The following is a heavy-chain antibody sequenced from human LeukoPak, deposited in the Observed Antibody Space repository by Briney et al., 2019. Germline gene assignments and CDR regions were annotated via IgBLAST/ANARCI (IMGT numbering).Heavy chain of an antibody. Sequence: GGSLRLSCAASGFTFSNFGMHWVRQAPGKGLEWVAFIRYDGSNEYYADSVKGRFTISRDISKNAVYLQMNSLRAEDTAVYYCARDSYGDANFDSWGQGTLVTVSS. CDR2: IRYDGSNE. J-gene: IGHJ4*02. V-gene: IGHV3-30*02. D-gene: IGHD4-17*01. CDR1: GFTFSNFG. CDR3: ARDSYGDANFDS.